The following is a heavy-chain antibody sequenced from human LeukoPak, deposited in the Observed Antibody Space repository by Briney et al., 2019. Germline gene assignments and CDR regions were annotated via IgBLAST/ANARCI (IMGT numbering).Heavy chain of an antibody. J-gene: IGHJ4*02. D-gene: IGHD3-10*01. CDR3: ASLKGSGSGTYYTVFGDS. CDR1: GASISSYY. CDR2: ISNSVST. Sequence: SETLSLTCTVSGASISSYYWSWIRQPPGKGLEWIAFISNSVSTNYNPSLKSRVTISLDTSRKQLSLRLSSVIAADTAVYYCASLKGSGSGTYYTVFGDSWGQGTLVTVSS. V-gene: IGHV4-4*08.